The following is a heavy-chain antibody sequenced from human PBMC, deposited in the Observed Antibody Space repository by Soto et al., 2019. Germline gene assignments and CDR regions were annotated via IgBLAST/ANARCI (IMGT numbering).Heavy chain of an antibody. CDR1: GFTFSTYA. J-gene: IGHJ6*03. CDR3: AKDDYYDFWSGYWSYYYYMDV. D-gene: IGHD3-3*01. Sequence: GGSLRLSCAASGFTFSTYAMSWVRQAPGKGLEWVSAISGSDSGTYYADSVKGRFTISRDNSKNTLYLQVNSLRAEDTAVYYCAKDDYYDFWSGYWSYYYYMDVWGKGTTVTVSS. V-gene: IGHV3-23*01. CDR2: ISGSDSGT.